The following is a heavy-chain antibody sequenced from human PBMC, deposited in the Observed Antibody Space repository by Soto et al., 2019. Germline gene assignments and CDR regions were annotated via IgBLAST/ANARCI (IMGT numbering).Heavy chain of an antibody. J-gene: IGHJ6*02. CDR1: GFTFSSYG. Sequence: PGGSLRLSCAASGFTFSSYGMHWVRQAPGKGLEWVAVIWYDGSNKYYADSVKGRFTISRDNSKNTLYLQMNSLRAEDTAVYYCARAPHHSRYYYYGMDVWGQGTTVTVSS. CDR3: ARAPHHSRYYYYGMDV. CDR2: IWYDGSNK. V-gene: IGHV3-33*01.